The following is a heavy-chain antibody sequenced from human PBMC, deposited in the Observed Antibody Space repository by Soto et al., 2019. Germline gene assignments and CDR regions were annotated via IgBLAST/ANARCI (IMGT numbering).Heavy chain of an antibody. V-gene: IGHV4-59*12. J-gene: IGHJ6*02. CDR2: IYYSGST. CDR1: GGSISSYY. D-gene: IGHD2-15*01. CDR3: ARGREVNCSGGSCYPTKYYYYGMDV. Sequence: SETLSFTCTVSGGSISSYYWSWIRQPPGKGLEWIGYIYYSGSTNYNPSLKSRVTISVDTSKNQFSLKLSSVTAADTAVYYCARGREVNCSGGSCYPTKYYYYGMDVWGQGTTVTVSS.